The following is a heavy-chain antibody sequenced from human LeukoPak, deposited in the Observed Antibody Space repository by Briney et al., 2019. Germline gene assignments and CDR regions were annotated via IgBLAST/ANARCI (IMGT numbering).Heavy chain of an antibody. V-gene: IGHV3-30*18. CDR2: ISYDGSNK. Sequence: GGSLRLSCAASGFTFSSYGMHWVRQAPGKGLEWVAVISYDGSNKYYADSVKGRFTISRDNSKNTLYLQMNSLRAEDTAVYYCAKEGGDYGAEIDYWGQGTLVTASS. CDR3: AKEGGDYGAEIDY. J-gene: IGHJ4*02. CDR1: GFTFSSYG. D-gene: IGHD4-17*01.